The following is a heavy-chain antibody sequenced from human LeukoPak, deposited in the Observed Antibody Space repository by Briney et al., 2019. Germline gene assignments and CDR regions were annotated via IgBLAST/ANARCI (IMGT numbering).Heavy chain of an antibody. Sequence: QPGGCLRLAFSASGFTLSCDAMGSGRQAPGKGLGRVSRISESGDITYYADSVKGRFTISRDNSKKTLYLQMNSLRAEDTAVYYCSKDRAGYSGARGFDYWGQGTLVTVSS. J-gene: IGHJ4*02. CDR3: SKDRAGYSGARGFDY. V-gene: IGHV3-23*01. CDR1: GFTLSCDA. D-gene: IGHD5-12*01. CDR2: ISESGDIT.